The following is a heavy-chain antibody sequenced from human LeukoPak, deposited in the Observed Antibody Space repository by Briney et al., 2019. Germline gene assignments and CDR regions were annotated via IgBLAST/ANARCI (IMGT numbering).Heavy chain of an antibody. D-gene: IGHD3-22*01. J-gene: IGHJ4*02. CDR2: ISYDGSNK. Sequence: GGSLRLSCAASGFTFSSYAMHWVRQAPGKGLEWVAVISYDGSNKYYADSVKGRFTISRDNSKNTLYLQMDSLRAEDTAVYYCAGDSSGWGQGTLVTVSS. CDR1: GFTFSSYA. V-gene: IGHV3-30-3*01. CDR3: AGDSSG.